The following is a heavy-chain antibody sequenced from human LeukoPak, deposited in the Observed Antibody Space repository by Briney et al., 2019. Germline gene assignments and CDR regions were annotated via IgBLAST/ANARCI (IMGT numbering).Heavy chain of an antibody. D-gene: IGHD6-19*01. CDR1: GFTFDDYA. J-gene: IGHJ4*02. CDR2: ISWSSGSI. V-gene: IGHV3-9*01. Sequence: GGSLRLSCAASGFTFDDYAMHWVRQAPGKGLEWVSGISWSSGSIGYADSVKGRFTISRDNAKNSLYLEMNSLRAEDTALYYCAKSPGYSSGYFDYWGQGTLVTVSS. CDR3: AKSPGYSSGYFDY.